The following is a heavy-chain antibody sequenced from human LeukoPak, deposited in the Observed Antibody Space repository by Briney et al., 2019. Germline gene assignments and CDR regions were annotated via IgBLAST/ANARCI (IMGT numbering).Heavy chain of an antibody. Sequence: KTSETLSLTCAVYGGSFSGYYWSWIRQPPGKGLEWIGEINHSGSTNYNPSLKSRVTISVDTSKNQFSLKLSSVTAADTAVYYCARGVAARLLDYWGQGTLVTVSS. CDR1: GGSFSGYY. J-gene: IGHJ4*02. CDR3: ARGVAARLLDY. D-gene: IGHD6-6*01. CDR2: INHSGST. V-gene: IGHV4-34*01.